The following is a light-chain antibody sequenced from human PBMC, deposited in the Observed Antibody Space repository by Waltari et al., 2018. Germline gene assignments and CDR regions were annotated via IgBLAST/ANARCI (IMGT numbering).Light chain of an antibody. CDR2: WAS. Sequence: DIVMTQSPDSLAVSLGERATTTCKSSQRVLYNSNNKNYLTWYQQKPGQPPKLLIYWASTRESGVPDRFSGSGSGTDFTLTISSLQAEDVAVYYCQQYYTTPYTFGQGTKLEIK. J-gene: IGKJ2*01. V-gene: IGKV4-1*01. CDR1: QRVLYNSNNKNY. CDR3: QQYYTTPYT.